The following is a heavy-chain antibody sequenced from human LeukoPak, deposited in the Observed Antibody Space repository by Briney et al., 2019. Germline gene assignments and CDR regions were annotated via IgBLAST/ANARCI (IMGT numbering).Heavy chain of an antibody. CDR3: ARLTHYYMGV. V-gene: IGHV5-51*01. CDR1: GYSFTNYW. Sequence: GESLKISCKGFGYSFTNYWIGWVRQMPGRGLEWMGIIHPGDSDTRYSPSFQGQVTISVDKSISTAYLQWSSLKASDTAKYYCARLTHYYMGVWGKGTTVTVSS. CDR2: IHPGDSDT. J-gene: IGHJ6*03.